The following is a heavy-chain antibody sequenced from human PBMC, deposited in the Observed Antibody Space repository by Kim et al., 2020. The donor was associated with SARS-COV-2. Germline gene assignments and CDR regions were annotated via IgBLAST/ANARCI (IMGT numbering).Heavy chain of an antibody. J-gene: IGHJ4*02. D-gene: IGHD6-19*01. V-gene: IGHV3-73*01. CDR2: VRGKTYRYAT. CDR3: TQPVAGSDY. CDR1: GFSFGGYA. Sequence: GGSLRLSCAASGFSFGGYAIHWVRQASGKGLEWIGRVRGKTYRYATSYAPSVRGRVTVSRDDSNNMAYLQMSSLTTEDTDLYYCTQPVAGSDYWGQGTLVTGSS.